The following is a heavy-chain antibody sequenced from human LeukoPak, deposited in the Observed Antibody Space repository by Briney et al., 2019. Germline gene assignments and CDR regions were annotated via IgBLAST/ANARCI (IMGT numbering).Heavy chain of an antibody. CDR1: GGSISSSSYY. CDR3: ARGLHMTTVRSPNWFDP. Sequence: SETLSLTCTVSGGSISSSSYYWCWIRQPPGKGLEWIGEINHSGSTNYNPSLKSRVTISVDTSKNQFSLKLSSVTAADTAVYYCARGLHMTTVRSPNWFDPWGQGTLVTISS. J-gene: IGHJ5*02. CDR2: INHSGST. D-gene: IGHD4-11*01. V-gene: IGHV4-39*07.